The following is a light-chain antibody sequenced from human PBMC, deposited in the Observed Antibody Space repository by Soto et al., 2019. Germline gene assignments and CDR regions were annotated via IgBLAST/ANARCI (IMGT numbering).Light chain of an antibody. CDR2: DVS. CDR1: SSDVGAYDY. J-gene: IGLJ3*02. V-gene: IGLV2-14*03. CDR3: SSHTSSSTRV. Sequence: QPVLTQPASVSGSPGQSITISCTGTSSDVGAYDYVSWYQQHPGKAPKLLIYDVSDRPSGLSNRFSGSKSGNTASLTISELQAEDEADYYCSSHTSSSTRVFGGGTKLTVL.